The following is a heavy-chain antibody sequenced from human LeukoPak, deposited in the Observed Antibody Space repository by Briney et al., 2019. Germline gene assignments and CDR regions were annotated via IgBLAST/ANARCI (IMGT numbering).Heavy chain of an antibody. J-gene: IGHJ4*02. V-gene: IGHV1-69*13. CDR2: IIPIFGTA. CDR1: GGTFSSYA. Sequence: SVKVSCKASGGTFSSYAISWVRQALGQGLEWMGGIIPIFGTANYAQKFQGRVTITADESTSTAYMELSSLRSEDTAVYYCARETYYGSGSYSPIGVYFDYWGQGTLVTVSS. D-gene: IGHD3-10*01. CDR3: ARETYYGSGSYSPIGVYFDY.